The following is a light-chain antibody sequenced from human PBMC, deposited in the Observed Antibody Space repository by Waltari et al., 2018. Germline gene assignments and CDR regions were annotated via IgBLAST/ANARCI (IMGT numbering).Light chain of an antibody. CDR1: QSVSSN. Sequence: EIVMTQSPATLSVSPGERVTLSCRASQSVSSNLAWYQRKPGQAPRPLIYGASTRATGIPARFSGSGSGTEFTLTISSLQSEDFAVYYCQQYNNWPPLTFGGGTKVEIK. V-gene: IGKV3-15*01. J-gene: IGKJ4*01. CDR3: QQYNNWPPLT. CDR2: GAS.